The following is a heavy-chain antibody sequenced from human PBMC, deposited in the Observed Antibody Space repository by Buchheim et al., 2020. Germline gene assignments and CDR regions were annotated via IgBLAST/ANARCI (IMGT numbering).Heavy chain of an antibody. J-gene: IGHJ6*02. Sequence: QVQLQESGPGLVKPSETLSLTCTVSGGSVSSGSYYWSWIRQPPGKGLEWIGYIYYSGSTNYNPSLKSRVTISVDTSKNQFSLKLSSVTAADTAVYYCARDRAAGTLYYYYYGMDVWGQGTT. D-gene: IGHD6-13*01. CDR3: ARDRAAGTLYYYYYGMDV. CDR2: IYYSGST. CDR1: GGSVSSGSYY. V-gene: IGHV4-61*01.